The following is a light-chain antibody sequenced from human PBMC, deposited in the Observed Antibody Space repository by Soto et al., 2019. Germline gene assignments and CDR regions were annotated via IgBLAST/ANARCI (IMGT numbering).Light chain of an antibody. V-gene: IGKV1-39*01. Sequence: DIQMTQSPSSLSASVRDRVTITCRTTQSISGYLNWYQQKPGKAPKLLIFAASSLQSGVPSRFGGSGSGTDFTLTISSLQPEDFATYYCQQSFSTPYTFGQGTKLEIK. J-gene: IGKJ2*01. CDR2: AAS. CDR1: QSISGY. CDR3: QQSFSTPYT.